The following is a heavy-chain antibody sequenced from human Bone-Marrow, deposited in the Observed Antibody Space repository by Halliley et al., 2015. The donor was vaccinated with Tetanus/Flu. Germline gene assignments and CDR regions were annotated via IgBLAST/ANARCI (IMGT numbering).Heavy chain of an antibody. V-gene: IGHV4-59*09. D-gene: IGHD4-4*01. J-gene: IGHJ4*02. CDR2: MSDSGSS. CDR3: ARGTTPGFYDY. Sequence: EWIGYMSDSGSSNYNPSLQSRVTTSLDTSKNQFSLKLKSVTAADTAVYHCARGTTPGFYDYWGQGSLVNVSS.